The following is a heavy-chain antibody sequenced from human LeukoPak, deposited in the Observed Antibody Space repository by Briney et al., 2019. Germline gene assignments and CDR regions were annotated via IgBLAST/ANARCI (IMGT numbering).Heavy chain of an antibody. V-gene: IGHV4-59*12. J-gene: IGHJ6*02. Sequence: SETLSLTCTVSGGSISSYYWSWIRQPPGKGLEWIGYIYYSGSTNYNPSLKSRVTISVDTSKNQFSLKLSSVTAADTAVYYCARGRIAVAYYYYGMDVWGQGTTVTVSS. CDR1: GGSISSYY. CDR2: IYYSGST. D-gene: IGHD6-19*01. CDR3: ARGRIAVAYYYYGMDV.